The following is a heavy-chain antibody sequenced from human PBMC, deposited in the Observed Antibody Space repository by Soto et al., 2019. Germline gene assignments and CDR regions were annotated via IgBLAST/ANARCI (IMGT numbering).Heavy chain of an antibody. J-gene: IGHJ5*02. V-gene: IGHV4-31*03. CDR2: IYYSGST. CDR1: GGSISSGGYY. Sequence: SETLSLTCTVSGGSISSGGYYWSWIRQHPGKGLEWIGYIYYSGSTYYNPSLKSRVTISVDTSKNQFSLKLSSVTAADTAVYYCARDTPILGGGWFDPWGQGTLVTVSS. D-gene: IGHD3-16*01. CDR3: ARDTPILGGGWFDP.